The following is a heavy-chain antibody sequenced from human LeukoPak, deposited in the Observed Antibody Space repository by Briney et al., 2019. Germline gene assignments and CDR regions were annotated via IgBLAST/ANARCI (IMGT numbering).Heavy chain of an antibody. D-gene: IGHD3-3*01. CDR3: ARSPAPYYDFWSGTHYYYYMDV. V-gene: IGHV4-4*09. J-gene: IGHJ6*03. CDR1: GGSISSYY. Sequence: SETLSLTCTVSGGSISSYYWSWIRQPPGKGLEWIGYIYTSGSTNYNPSLKSRVTISVDTSKNQFSLKLSSVTAADTAVYYCARSPAPYYDFWSGTHYYYYMDVWGKGTTVTVSS. CDR2: IYTSGST.